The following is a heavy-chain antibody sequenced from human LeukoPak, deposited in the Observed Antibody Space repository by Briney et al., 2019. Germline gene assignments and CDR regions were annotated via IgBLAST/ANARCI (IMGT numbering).Heavy chain of an antibody. Sequence: PGGSLRLSCAASGFTFSSYEMNWVRQAPGKGLEGVSYISSSGSTIYYADSVKGRFTISRDNAKNSLYLQMNSLRAEDTAVYYCAREDCSSSSCYLAVYGLDVWGQGTTVTVSS. CDR3: AREDCSSSSCYLAVYGLDV. J-gene: IGHJ6*02. D-gene: IGHD2-2*01. CDR2: ISSSGSTI. V-gene: IGHV3-48*03. CDR1: GFTFSSYE.